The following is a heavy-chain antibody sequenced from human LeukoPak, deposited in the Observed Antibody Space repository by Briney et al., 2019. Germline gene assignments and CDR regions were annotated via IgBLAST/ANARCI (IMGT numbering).Heavy chain of an antibody. CDR1: GFTFSSYA. J-gene: IGHJ6*02. V-gene: IGHV3-30-3*01. D-gene: IGHD6-19*01. Sequence: GGSLRLSCAASGFTFSSYAMHWVRQAPGKGLEWVAVISYDGSNKYYADSVKGRFTISRDNSKNTLYLQMNSLRAEDTAVYYCAKAPSIAVAGTSFYYYYGMDVWGQGTTVTVSS. CDR3: AKAPSIAVAGTSFYYYYGMDV. CDR2: ISYDGSNK.